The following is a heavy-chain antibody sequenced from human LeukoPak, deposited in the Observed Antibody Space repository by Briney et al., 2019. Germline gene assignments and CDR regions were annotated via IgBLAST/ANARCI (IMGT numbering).Heavy chain of an antibody. J-gene: IGHJ4*02. Sequence: GASVKVSCKASGGTFRSYAISWVRQAPGQGLEWMGGIIPIFGTANYAQKFQGRVTITADESTSTAYMELSSLRSEDTAVYYCARGRSRSYDSSGYYYPPDYWGQGTLVSVSS. V-gene: IGHV1-69*13. CDR3: ARGRSRSYDSSGYYYPPDY. D-gene: IGHD3-22*01. CDR1: GGTFRSYA. CDR2: IIPIFGTA.